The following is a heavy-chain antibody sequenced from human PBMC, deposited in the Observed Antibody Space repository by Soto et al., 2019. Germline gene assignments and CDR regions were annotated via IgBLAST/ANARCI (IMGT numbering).Heavy chain of an antibody. CDR2: VSTPFRTS. CDR1: GVSFNNNG. Sequence: QVQLVQSGAEVKKPGSSVKVSCKTSGVSFNNNGIGWVRQAPGHGLEWMGGVSTPFRTSNYARKFQGRISITADASTGTVNMEQRSLPSDDTPQYYCARVLYYGSGRYSPYDMDVWGQGTTVTVPS. J-gene: IGHJ6*02. V-gene: IGHV1-69*01. D-gene: IGHD3-10*01. CDR3: ARVLYYGSGRYSPYDMDV.